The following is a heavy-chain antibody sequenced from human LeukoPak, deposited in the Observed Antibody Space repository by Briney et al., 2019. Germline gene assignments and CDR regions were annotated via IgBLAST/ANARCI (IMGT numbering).Heavy chain of an antibody. CDR2: ISGASGYI. V-gene: IGHV3-21*01. CDR1: GFNFSTHS. J-gene: IGHJ4*02. Sequence: GGSLRLSCAASGFNFSTHSMNWVRQAPGKGLEWVSSISGASGYIYYADFVKGRFTISRDNAKNSLFLQMDSLRAEDTAVYYCAREALSSSWYGPDYWGQGTLVTVSA. CDR3: AREALSSSWYGPDY. D-gene: IGHD6-13*01.